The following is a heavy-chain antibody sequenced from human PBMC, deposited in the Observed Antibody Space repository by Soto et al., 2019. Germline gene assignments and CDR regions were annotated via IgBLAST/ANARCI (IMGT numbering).Heavy chain of an antibody. D-gene: IGHD3-16*02. V-gene: IGHV5-51*01. Sequence: EVRLVQSGAEVKKPGESLRISCEGSGYTFISYWVAWVRQMPGKGPEWMGIIYPGDSETRYSPSFQGHVIISVDKSISTAYLHLGSLEASDTAVYYCARIGYTTSKYYYSYFGMDVWGQGTTVTVSS. J-gene: IGHJ6*02. CDR3: ARIGYTTSKYYYSYFGMDV. CDR2: IYPGDSET. CDR1: GYTFISYW.